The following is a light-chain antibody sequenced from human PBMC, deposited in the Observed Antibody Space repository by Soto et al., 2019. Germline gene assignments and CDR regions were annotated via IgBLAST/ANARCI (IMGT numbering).Light chain of an antibody. J-gene: IGLJ2*01. CDR2: DVS. V-gene: IGLV2-11*01. CDR3: CSYAGSYTFVV. Sequence: QSALTQPRSVSGSRGQSVTISCTGTSSDVGGYNSVSWYQQHPGKAPKLIIYDVSKRPSGVPDRFSGSKSGNTASLTISGLQAEDEADYYCCSYAGSYTFVVFGGGTKLTVL. CDR1: SSDVGGYNS.